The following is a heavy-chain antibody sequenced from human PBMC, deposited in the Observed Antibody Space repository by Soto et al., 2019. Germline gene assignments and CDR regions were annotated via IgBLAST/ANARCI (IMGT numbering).Heavy chain of an antibody. Sequence: SVKVSCKASGGTVSSYASSWVRQAPGQGLEWMGGIIPIFGTANYAQKFQGRVTITADESTSTAYMELSSLRSEDTAVYYCAIRKAAAGYYYYYYGMDVWGKGPTVTDSS. CDR3: AIRKAAAGYYYYYYGMDV. D-gene: IGHD6-13*01. J-gene: IGHJ6*04. CDR2: IIPIFGTA. V-gene: IGHV1-69*13. CDR1: GGTVSSYA.